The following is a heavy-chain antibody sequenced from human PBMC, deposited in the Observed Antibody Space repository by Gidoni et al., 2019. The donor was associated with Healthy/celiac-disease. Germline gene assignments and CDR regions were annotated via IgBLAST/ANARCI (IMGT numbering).Heavy chain of an antibody. CDR1: GYTFTSCA. D-gene: IGHD6-19*01. V-gene: IGHV1-3*01. CDR2: INAGNGNT. Sequence: QVQLVQSGAEVKKPGASVKVSCKASGYTFTSCAMHWVRQAPGQRLEWMGWINAGNGNTKYSQKFQGRVTITRDTSASTAYMELSSLRSEDTAVYYCARDFFSGYSSGWYSPGNYWGQGTLVTVSS. J-gene: IGHJ4*02. CDR3: ARDFFSGYSSGWYSPGNY.